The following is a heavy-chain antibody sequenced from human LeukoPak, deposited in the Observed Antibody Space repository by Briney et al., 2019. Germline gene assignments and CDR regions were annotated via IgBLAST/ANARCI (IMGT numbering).Heavy chain of an antibody. CDR1: GFTFSSYW. D-gene: IGHD3/OR15-3a*01. J-gene: IGHJ4*02. V-gene: IGHV3-7*01. CDR2: IKEDGSER. Sequence: GRSLRLSCAASGFTFSSYWMSWVRQAPGKGLEWVANIKEDGSERDYVDSVKGRFTISRDDAKKSLFLQMNSLRAEDTAVYYCATMIFGGGFDYWGQGTLVTVSS. CDR3: ATMIFGGGFDY.